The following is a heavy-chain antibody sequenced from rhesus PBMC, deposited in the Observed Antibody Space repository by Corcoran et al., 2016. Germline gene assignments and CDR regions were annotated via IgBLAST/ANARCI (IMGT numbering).Heavy chain of an antibody. D-gene: IGHD2-27*01. CDR3: ARGAGYLRY. CDR2: IYGSSGST. J-gene: IGHJ4*01. CDR1: GYSISSGYD. Sequence: QVQLQESGPGVVKPSETLSLNCAVSGYSISSGYDWSWIRQPPGKGLEWIGYIYGSSGSTHYNPSLKNLVTISKDTSKNHVSLKLSSVTPADTAVYYCARGAGYLRYWDQGVLVTVSS. V-gene: IGHV4-76*01.